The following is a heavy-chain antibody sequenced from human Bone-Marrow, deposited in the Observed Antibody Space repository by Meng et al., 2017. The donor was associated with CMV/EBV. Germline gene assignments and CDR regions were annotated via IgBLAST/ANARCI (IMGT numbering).Heavy chain of an antibody. CDR3: ARDQIAVAGKHYYYYGMDV. Sequence: LKISCAASGFTVSSNYMSWVRQAPGKGLEWVSVIYSGGSTYYADSVKGRFTISRDNSKNTLYLQMNSLRAEDTAVYYCARDQIAVAGKHYYYYGMDVWGQGTTVTVSS. J-gene: IGHJ6*02. D-gene: IGHD6-19*01. V-gene: IGHV3-53*01. CDR1: GFTVSSNY. CDR2: IYSGGST.